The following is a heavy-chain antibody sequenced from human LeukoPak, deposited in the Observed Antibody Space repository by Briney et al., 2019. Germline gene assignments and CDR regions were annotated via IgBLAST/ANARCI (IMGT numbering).Heavy chain of an antibody. CDR2: ISSSGSTI. CDR1: GFTFSDYY. CDR3: AGEMATITGYYYVMDV. Sequence: GGSLRLSCAASGFTFSDYYMSWIRQAPGKGLEWVSYISSSGSTIYYADSVKGRFTISRDNAKNSLYLQMNSLRAEDTAVYYCAGEMATITGYYYVMDVWGQGTTVTVSS. D-gene: IGHD5-24*01. J-gene: IGHJ6*02. V-gene: IGHV3-11*01.